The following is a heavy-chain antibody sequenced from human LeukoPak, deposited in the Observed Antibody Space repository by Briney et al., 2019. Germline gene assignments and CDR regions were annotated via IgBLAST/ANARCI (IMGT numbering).Heavy chain of an antibody. D-gene: IGHD2-2*01. J-gene: IGHJ5*02. Sequence: ASVKVSCKASGYTFTSHYMHWVRQAPGQGLEWMGIINTSDGSTSYAQKFQGRVIMTRDMSTSTVYMEVSSLRSEDTAVYYCARDTRYCSSSICYSNNWFDPWGPGTLVTVSS. CDR1: GYTFTSHY. CDR3: ARDTRYCSSSICYSNNWFDP. CDR2: INTSDGST. V-gene: IGHV1-46*01.